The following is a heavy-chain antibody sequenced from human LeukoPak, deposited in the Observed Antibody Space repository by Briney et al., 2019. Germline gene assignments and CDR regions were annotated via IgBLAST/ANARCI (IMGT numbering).Heavy chain of an antibody. CDR1: GFTFSSYG. V-gene: IGHV3-33*06. J-gene: IGHJ4*02. CDR2: IWYAGSIK. CDR3: AKDSGYSGWPFDY. Sequence: GRSLRLSCAASGFTFSSYGMHWVREAPGTGLEWVAVIWYAGSIKYYADSVKGRFTISRDNSTNTLYLQMNSLRAEDTAVYYCAKDSGYSGWPFDYWGQGTLVTVSS. D-gene: IGHD6-19*01.